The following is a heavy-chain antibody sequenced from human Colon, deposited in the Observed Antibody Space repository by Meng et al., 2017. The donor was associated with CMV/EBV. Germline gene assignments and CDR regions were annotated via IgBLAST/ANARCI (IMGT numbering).Heavy chain of an antibody. CDR2: VYISGNT. D-gene: IGHD3-10*01. CDR3: ARDSNLSGLAY. Sequence: QVHLRESGPGLVKPSETLSLTCTVSGASITSYDWSWIRQPAGKGLEWIGRVYISGNTNYNPSLKSRVTMSIDTSKNQLSLNIRSVTAADTAVYYCARDSNLSGLAYWGQGTLVTVSS. J-gene: IGHJ4*02. V-gene: IGHV4-4*07. CDR1: GASITSYD.